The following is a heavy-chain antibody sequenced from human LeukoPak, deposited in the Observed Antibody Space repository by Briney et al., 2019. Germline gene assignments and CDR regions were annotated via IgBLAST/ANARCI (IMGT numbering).Heavy chain of an antibody. J-gene: IGHJ4*02. V-gene: IGHV1-18*01. CDR3: ARREPYDYVWGSYRWFYY. D-gene: IGHD3-16*02. CDR1: GYTFTSYG. Sequence: ASVKVSCKASGYTFTSYGISWVRQAPGQGLEWMGWISAYNGNTNYAQTLQGRVTMTTDTSTSTAYMELRSPRSDDTAVYYCARREPYDYVWGSYRWFYYWGPGTLVTVSS. CDR2: ISAYNGNT.